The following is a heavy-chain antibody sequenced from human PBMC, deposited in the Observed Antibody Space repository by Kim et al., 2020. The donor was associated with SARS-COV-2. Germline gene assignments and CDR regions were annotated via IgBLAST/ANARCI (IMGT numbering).Heavy chain of an antibody. CDR3: ARLLHRAFDI. CDR2: IYYSGST. J-gene: IGHJ3*02. V-gene: IGHV4-39*01. Sequence: SETLSLTCTVSGGSISSSSYYWGWIRQPPGKGLEWIGSIYYSGSTYYNPSLKSRVTISVDTFKNQFSLKLSSVTAADTAVYYCARLLHRAFDIWGQGTMVTVSS. CDR1: GGSISSSSYY.